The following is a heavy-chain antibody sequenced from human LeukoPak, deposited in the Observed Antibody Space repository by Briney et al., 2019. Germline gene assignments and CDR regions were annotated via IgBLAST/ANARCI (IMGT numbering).Heavy chain of an antibody. CDR2: ISSSGSSI. CDR1: RFTFSSYE. CDR3: ARGPGIAAAGKKYYFAY. D-gene: IGHD6-13*01. Sequence: QPGGSLRLSCAASRFTFSSYEMNWVRQAPGKGLEWVSYISSSGSSIYYADSVKGRFTISRDNAKNSLYLQMNSLRAEDTAVYYCARGPGIAAAGKKYYFAYWGQGTLVTVSS. V-gene: IGHV3-48*03. J-gene: IGHJ4*02.